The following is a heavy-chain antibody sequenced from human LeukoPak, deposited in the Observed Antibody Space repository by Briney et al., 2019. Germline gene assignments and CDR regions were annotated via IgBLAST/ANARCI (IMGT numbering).Heavy chain of an antibody. V-gene: IGHV4-61*01. CDR2: MSPSGTT. Sequence: SETLSLTCAVSGDSVSSGNYYLSWIRQPPGKGLDWITYMSPSGTTKYNPSLKSRVTTSVDTSRTQFSLRLSSVTAADTAVYYCARGQDDRSGTLDYWGQGILVTVSS. J-gene: IGHJ4*02. D-gene: IGHD3-22*01. CDR3: ARGQDDRSGTLDY. CDR1: GDSVSSGNYY.